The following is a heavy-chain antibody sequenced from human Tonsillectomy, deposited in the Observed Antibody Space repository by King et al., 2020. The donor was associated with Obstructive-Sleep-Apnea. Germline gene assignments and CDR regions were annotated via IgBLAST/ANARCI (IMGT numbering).Heavy chain of an antibody. V-gene: IGHV3-30*04. CDR2: ISDDGSNK. Sequence: GQLVQSGGGVVQPGRSLRLSCAASGFTFSSHAMHWVRQAPGKGLEWVAVISDDGSNKYYADSVKGRFTISRDNSKNTLYLQMNSLRGEDTAVYYCARSVRPGNYYDFWSPAPPYAMDVWGQGTTVIVS. CDR3: ARSVRPGNYYDFWSPAPPYAMDV. CDR1: GFTFSSHA. D-gene: IGHD3-3*01. J-gene: IGHJ6*02.